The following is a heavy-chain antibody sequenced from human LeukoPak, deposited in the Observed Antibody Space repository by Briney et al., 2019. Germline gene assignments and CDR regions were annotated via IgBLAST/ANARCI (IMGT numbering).Heavy chain of an antibody. CDR2: IYYIGST. CDR3: ARVGYCSGDSCYFRYFDL. J-gene: IGHJ2*01. CDR1: GVSVSSGSYC. V-gene: IGHV4-61*01. Sequence: SETLSLTCTVSGVSVSSGSYCWSWIRQPPGKGLEWIGYIYYIGSTNYNPSLKSRVTISVDTSKNQFSLKLSSVTAADTAVYYCARVGYCSGDSCYFRYFDLWGRGTLVTVSS. D-gene: IGHD2-15*01.